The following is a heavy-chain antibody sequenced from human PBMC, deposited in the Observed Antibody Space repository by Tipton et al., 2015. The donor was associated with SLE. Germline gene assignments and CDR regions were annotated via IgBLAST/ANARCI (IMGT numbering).Heavy chain of an antibody. CDR2: IESKTDGGTT. V-gene: IGHV3-15*04. CDR1: GFTFSDAW. CDR3: TTDQPGISGGTYF. D-gene: IGHD1-26*01. J-gene: IGHJ4*02. Sequence: GSLRLSCAASGFTFSDAWMNWVRQAPGKGLEWVGRIESKTDGGTTDYAAPVKGRFTISRDDSKNTVHLQMNSLKTDDTAVYYCTTDQPGISGGTYFWGQGALVTVSS.